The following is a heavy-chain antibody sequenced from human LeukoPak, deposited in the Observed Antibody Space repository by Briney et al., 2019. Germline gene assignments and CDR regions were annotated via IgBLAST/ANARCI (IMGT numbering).Heavy chain of an antibody. J-gene: IGHJ3*02. CDR2: INPSGGST. CDR3: ARDSGGDIVVVPDAMGAFDI. V-gene: IGHV1-46*01. Sequence: ASVKVSCKASGYTFTSYYMHWVRQAPGQGLEWMGIINPSGGSTSYAQKFQGRVTMTRDTSTSTVYMELSSLRSEDTAVYYCARDSGGDIVVVPDAMGAFDIWGQGTMVTVSS. CDR1: GYTFTSYY. D-gene: IGHD2-2*01.